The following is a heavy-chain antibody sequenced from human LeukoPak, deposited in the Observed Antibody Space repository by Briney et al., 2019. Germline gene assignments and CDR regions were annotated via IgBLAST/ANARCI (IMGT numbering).Heavy chain of an antibody. D-gene: IGHD6-19*01. J-gene: IGHJ4*02. CDR3: ARATGRYTTLINSETSGWPVFDG. CDR1: GYNFADYW. Sequence: GESLKISCKAFGYNFADYWIAWVRQVPGKGLEWMGFIYPADPDTKYNPSFEGLVTISADQSITTAYMHWTSLEASDTAIYYCARATGRYTTLINSETSGWPVFDGWGQGTAVTVSS. V-gene: IGHV5-51*01. CDR2: IYPADPDT.